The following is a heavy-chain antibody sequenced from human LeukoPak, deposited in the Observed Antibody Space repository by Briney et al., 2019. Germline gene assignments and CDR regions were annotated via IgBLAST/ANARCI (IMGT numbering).Heavy chain of an antibody. V-gene: IGHV4-59*01. Sequence: SETLSLTCTVSGGSISSYYWSWIRQPPGKGLEWIGYIYYSGSTNYNPSLKSRVTISVDTSKNQFSLKLSSVTAADSAVYYCASFTPRYYYYGMDVWGQGTTVTASS. CDR1: GGSISSYY. J-gene: IGHJ6*02. CDR3: ASFTPRYYYYGMDV. D-gene: IGHD3-16*01. CDR2: IYYSGST.